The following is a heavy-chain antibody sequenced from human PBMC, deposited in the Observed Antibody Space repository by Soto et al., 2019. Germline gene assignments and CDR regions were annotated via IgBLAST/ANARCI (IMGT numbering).Heavy chain of an antibody. J-gene: IGHJ4*02. V-gene: IGHV1-69*13. CDR2: IIPIFGTA. D-gene: IGHD1-26*01. Sequence: ASVKVSCKASGGTFSSYAISWVRQAPGQGLEWMGGIIPIFGTANYAQKFQGRVTITADESTSTAYMELSSLRSEDTAVYYCARDIVVGAANRFFDYWGQGTLVTVSS. CDR3: ARDIVVGAANRFFDY. CDR1: GGTFSSYA.